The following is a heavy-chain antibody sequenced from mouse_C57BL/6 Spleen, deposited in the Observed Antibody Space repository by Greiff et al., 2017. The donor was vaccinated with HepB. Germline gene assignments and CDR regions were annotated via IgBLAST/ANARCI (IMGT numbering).Heavy chain of an antibody. J-gene: IGHJ2*01. Sequence: EVQLVESGGDLVKPGGSLKLSCAASGFTFSSYGMSWVRQTPDKRLEWVATISSGGSYTYYPDSVKGRFTISRDNAKNTLYLQMSRLKSEDTAMYYCARHDYGSDYWGQGTTLTVSS. V-gene: IGHV5-6*01. CDR2: ISSGGSYT. D-gene: IGHD1-2*01. CDR1: GFTFSSYG. CDR3: ARHDYGSDY.